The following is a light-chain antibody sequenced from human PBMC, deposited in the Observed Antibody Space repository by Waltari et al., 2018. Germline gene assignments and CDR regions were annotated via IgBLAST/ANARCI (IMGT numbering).Light chain of an antibody. V-gene: IGLV1-44*01. CDR2: ATN. CDR1: SSPIRNNA. J-gene: IGLJ3*02. CDR3: AAWDDSLNGWV. Sequence: QYVLTQPPSASGTPGQRVTISCSGSSSPIRNNAVNWYQQVPGTAPKLLIYATNQRPSGVPDRFSGSKSVTSASLAISGLQSEDEAAYYCAAWDDSLNGWVFGGGTKVTVL.